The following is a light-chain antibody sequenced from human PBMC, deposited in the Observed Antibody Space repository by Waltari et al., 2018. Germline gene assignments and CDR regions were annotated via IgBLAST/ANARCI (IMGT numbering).Light chain of an antibody. CDR3: QQYDNLPPL. Sequence: DIHMTQSPSSMSASVGARVTITCQASQDISNYFNWYQQKPGKAPKRLIYDASNVETGVPSRFSGSGSGTEFTFTISSLQPEDIATYYCQQYDNLPPLFGPGTKVDIK. CDR1: QDISNY. J-gene: IGKJ3*01. CDR2: DAS. V-gene: IGKV1-33*01.